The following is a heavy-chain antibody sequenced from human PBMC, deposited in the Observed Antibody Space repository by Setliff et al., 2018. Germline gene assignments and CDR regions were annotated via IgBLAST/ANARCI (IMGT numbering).Heavy chain of an antibody. Sequence: ASGKVSCKASGYVFTGYYIHWVRHAPGQGFEWMGSVNPRTGSTAYAARFQGRITMTRDTSATTVYMTLGSLRSDDTAVYFCARDAVSNFDRGDSPAYWGRGTLVTVSS. V-gene: IGHV1-46*01. CDR2: VNPRTGST. J-gene: IGHJ4*02. CDR1: GYVFTGYY. CDR3: ARDAVSNFDRGDSPAY. D-gene: IGHD2-21*01.